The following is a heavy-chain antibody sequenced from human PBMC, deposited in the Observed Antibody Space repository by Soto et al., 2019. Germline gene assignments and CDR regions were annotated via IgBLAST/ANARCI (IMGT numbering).Heavy chain of an antibody. CDR2: IIPIFGTA. CDR1: GGTFSSYA. Sequence: VKVFCKASGGTFSSYAISWVRQAPGQGLEWMGGIIPIFGTANYAQKFQGRVTITADESTSTAYMELSSLRSEDTAVYYCARANSIAAAGTEGFDLWGQGTLVTVSS. V-gene: IGHV1-69*13. D-gene: IGHD6-13*01. J-gene: IGHJ5*02. CDR3: ARANSIAAAGTEGFDL.